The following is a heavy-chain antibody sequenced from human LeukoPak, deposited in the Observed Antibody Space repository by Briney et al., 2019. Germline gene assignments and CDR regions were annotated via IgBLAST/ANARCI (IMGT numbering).Heavy chain of an antibody. CDR3: ARAEDYYDSSGSIDFDY. CDR2: ISYAGSNK. Sequence: PGRSLRLSCAASGFTFSSYAMHWVRQAPGKGLEWVAVISYAGSNKYYADSVKGRFTISRENSKNTLYLQMNSLRAEDTAVYYCARAEDYYDSSGSIDFDYWGQGTLVTVSS. J-gene: IGHJ4*02. CDR1: GFTFSSYA. D-gene: IGHD3-22*01. V-gene: IGHV3-30-3*01.